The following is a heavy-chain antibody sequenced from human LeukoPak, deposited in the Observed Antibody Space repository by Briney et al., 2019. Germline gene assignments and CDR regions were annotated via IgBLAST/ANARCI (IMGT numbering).Heavy chain of an antibody. CDR3: ARAYSSSSGGLCGY. V-gene: IGHV3-43D*03. CDR2: ISWDGGST. D-gene: IGHD6-6*01. CDR1: GFTFDDYA. J-gene: IGHJ4*02. Sequence: GGSLRLSCAASGFTFDDYAMHWVRQAPGKGLEWVSLISWDGGSTYFADSVKGRFTISRDNSKNSLYLQMNSLRAEDTAVYYCARAYSSSSGGLCGYWGQGTLVTVSS.